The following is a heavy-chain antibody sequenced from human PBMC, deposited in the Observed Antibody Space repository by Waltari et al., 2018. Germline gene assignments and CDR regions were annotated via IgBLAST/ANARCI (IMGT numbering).Heavy chain of an antibody. CDR1: GYTFTDYY. D-gene: IGHD3-22*01. V-gene: IGHV1-69-2*01. CDR2: VDPEDGET. J-gene: IGHJ4*02. Sequence: EVQLVQSGAEVKKPGATVKISCKASGYTFTDYYLHWVQQAPGKGLEWMGRVDPEDGETIYAEKFQGRVTITADTSTDTAYMELSSLRSEDTAVYYCATVHYYDSSGTFDYWGQGTLVTVSS. CDR3: ATVHYYDSSGTFDY.